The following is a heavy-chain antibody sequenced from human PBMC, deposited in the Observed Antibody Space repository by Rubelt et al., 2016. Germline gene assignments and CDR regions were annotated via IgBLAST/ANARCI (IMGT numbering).Heavy chain of an antibody. CDR3: AKDLPSGRVGF. J-gene: IGHJ4*02. CDR2: ISTSGSNL. Sequence: EVQLVESGGGLVQPGGSLRLSCAASGFTFSSYNMNWVRQAPGKGLEWVAHISTSGSNLYYADSVKGRFTISRDNAKNSLYLTIDSLRAEDTAVFYCAKDLPSGRVGFWGQGTLVTVSS. V-gene: IGHV3-48*04. D-gene: IGHD1-26*01. CDR1: GFTFSSYN.